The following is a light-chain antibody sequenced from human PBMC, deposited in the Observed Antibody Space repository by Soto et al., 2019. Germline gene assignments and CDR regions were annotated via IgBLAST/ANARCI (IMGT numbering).Light chain of an antibody. V-gene: IGKV1-5*01. J-gene: IGKJ1*01. Sequence: DIQMTQSPSTLSASVGDRVTITCRASQSISSWLAWYQQKPGKAPTLLIYDASSLESGVPSRFSGSGSGTEFTLTISSLQPDDFATYYCQQYNSYSPFGQGTKVDIK. CDR2: DAS. CDR3: QQYNSYSP. CDR1: QSISSW.